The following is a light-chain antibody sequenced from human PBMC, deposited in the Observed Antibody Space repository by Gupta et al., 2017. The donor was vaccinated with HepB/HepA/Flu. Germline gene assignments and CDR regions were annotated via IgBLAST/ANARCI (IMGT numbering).Light chain of an antibody. J-gene: IGKJ2*01. V-gene: IGKV2-30*02. CDR1: QSLVQTNGNTY. Sequence: DVVMTQSPLSLPVTLGQPASISCTSSQSLVQTNGNTYLDWFQQRPSQSPRRLIYQVSKRDSGVPDRVSGSGSGTDFTLKISRVEAEDVGVYYCMQYTHGPHTFGQGTKLEIE. CDR2: QVS. CDR3: MQYTHGPHT.